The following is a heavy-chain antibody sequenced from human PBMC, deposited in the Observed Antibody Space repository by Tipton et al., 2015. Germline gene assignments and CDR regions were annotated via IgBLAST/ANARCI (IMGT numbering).Heavy chain of an antibody. J-gene: IGHJ4*02. V-gene: IGHV4-61*01. Sequence: TLSLTCTVSGGSVRSGTAYHWSWIRQPPGKGLEWIGYISYSGSTHYNPSFKSRVAISVDTSKNQFSLTLNSVTAADTAVYYCACQDYDSLTRDYQTVDYWGQGTLVTVSS. D-gene: IGHD3-9*01. CDR3: ACQDYDSLTRDYQTVDY. CDR2: ISYSGST. CDR1: GGSVRSGTAYH.